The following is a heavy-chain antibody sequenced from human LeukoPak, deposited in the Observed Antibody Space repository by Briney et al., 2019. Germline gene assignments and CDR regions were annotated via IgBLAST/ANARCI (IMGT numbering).Heavy chain of an antibody. CDR2: IIPILGIA. D-gene: IGHD6-13*01. Sequence: SVKVSCKASGGTFSSYAISWVRQAPGQGLEWMGRIIPILGIANYAQKFQGRVTITADKSTSTAYMELSSLRSEDTAVYHCARVWGSSSYFDYWGQGTLVTVSS. CDR3: ARVWGSSSYFDY. J-gene: IGHJ4*02. CDR1: GGTFSSYA. V-gene: IGHV1-69*04.